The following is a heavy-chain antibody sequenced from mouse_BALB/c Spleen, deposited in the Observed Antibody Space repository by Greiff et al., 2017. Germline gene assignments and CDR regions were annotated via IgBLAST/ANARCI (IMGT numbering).Heavy chain of an antibody. J-gene: IGHJ4*01. V-gene: IGHV1-20*02. D-gene: IGHD1-1*01. CDR1: GYSFTGYF. CDR3: ARDCGSSDAMDY. CDR2: INPYNGDT. Sequence: VQLQQSGPELVKPGASVKISCKASGYSFTGYFMNWVMQSHGKSLEWIGRINPYNGDTFYNQKFKGKATLTVAKSSSTAHMELRSLASEDSAVYYYARDCGSSDAMDYWGQGTSVTVSS.